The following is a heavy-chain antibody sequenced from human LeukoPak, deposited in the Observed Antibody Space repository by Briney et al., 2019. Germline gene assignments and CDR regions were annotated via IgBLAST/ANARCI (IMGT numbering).Heavy chain of an antibody. CDR1: GFSFSNAW. V-gene: IGHV3-15*01. Sequence: PGGSLRLSCAASGFSFSNAWMIWVRQAPGKGLEWVGRIQSKTAGGTADYGAPVKGRFTISRDDSKNRLYLQVNSLMTEDRGVYYCAMSFSGSSSFDYWGQGTLVTVSS. CDR3: AMSFSGSSSFDY. D-gene: IGHD1-26*01. CDR2: IQSKTAGGTA. J-gene: IGHJ4*02.